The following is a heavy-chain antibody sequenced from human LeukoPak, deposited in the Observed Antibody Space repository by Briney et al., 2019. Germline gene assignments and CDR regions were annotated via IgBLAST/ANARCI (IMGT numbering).Heavy chain of an antibody. CDR1: GGSFSGYY. CDR2: INHSGST. Sequence: SETLSLTCAVYGGSFSGYYWSWIRQPPGKGLEWFGEINHSGSTNYNPPLKGRVTISVDTSKNQFSLKLSSVTAADTAVYYCARGGLGYCSSTSCYRRVYGMDVWGQGTTVTVSS. D-gene: IGHD2-2*02. V-gene: IGHV4-34*01. CDR3: ARGGLGYCSSTSCYRRVYGMDV. J-gene: IGHJ6*02.